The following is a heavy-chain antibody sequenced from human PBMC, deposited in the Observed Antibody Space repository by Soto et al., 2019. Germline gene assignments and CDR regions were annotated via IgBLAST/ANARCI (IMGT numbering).Heavy chain of an antibody. V-gene: IGHV3-23*01. CDR3: AKVIGDFWSGYPHDYGMDV. Sequence: EVQLLESGGGLVQPGGSLRLSCAASGFTFSSYAMSWVRQAPGKGLEWVSAISGSGGSTYYADSVKGRFTISRDNSKNTLYLQMNSLRAEDTAVYYCAKVIGDFWSGYPHDYGMDVWGQGTTVTVSS. CDR1: GFTFSSYA. D-gene: IGHD3-3*01. CDR2: ISGSGGST. J-gene: IGHJ6*02.